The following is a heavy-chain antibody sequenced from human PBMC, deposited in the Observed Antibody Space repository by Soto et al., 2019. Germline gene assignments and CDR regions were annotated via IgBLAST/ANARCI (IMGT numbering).Heavy chain of an antibody. J-gene: IGHJ3*02. CDR3: AKMARWHEYSGYGGGASDAFDI. CDR1: GFTFSSYG. V-gene: IGHV3-30*18. CDR2: ISYDGSNK. D-gene: IGHD5-12*01. Sequence: QVQLVESGGGVVQPGRSLRLSCAASGFTFSSYGMHWVRQAPGKGLEWVAVISYDGSNKYYADSVKGRFTISRDNSRNPLYLQMNSLRAEDTGVYYCAKMARWHEYSGYGGGASDAFDIWGQGTMVTVSS.